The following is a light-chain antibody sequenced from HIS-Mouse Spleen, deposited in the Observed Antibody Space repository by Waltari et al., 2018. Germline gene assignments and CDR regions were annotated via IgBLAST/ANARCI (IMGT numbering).Light chain of an antibody. CDR1: SSDVGGYHY. CDR3: SSYTSSSTYV. Sequence: QSALTQPAPVSGSPGQSLTISRTGTSSDVGGYHYVSRYQQHPGKAPKLMIYDVSNRPSGVSNRFSGSKSGNTASLTISGLQAEDEADYYCSSYTSSSTYVFGTGTKVTVL. J-gene: IGLJ1*01. V-gene: IGLV2-14*03. CDR2: DVS.